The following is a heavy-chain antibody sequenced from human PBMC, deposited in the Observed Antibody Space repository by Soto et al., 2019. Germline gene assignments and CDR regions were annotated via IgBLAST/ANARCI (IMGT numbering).Heavy chain of an antibody. D-gene: IGHD3-3*01. V-gene: IGHV3-23*01. CDR2: ISGSGGST. Sequence: GGSLRLSCAASGFTFSSYAMSWVRQAPGKGLEWVSAISGSGGSTYYADSVKGRFTISRDNSKNTLYLQMNSLRAEDTAVYYCARFWSGYYFAGPYYFDYWGQGTLVTVSS. J-gene: IGHJ4*02. CDR1: GFTFSSYA. CDR3: ARFWSGYYFAGPYYFDY.